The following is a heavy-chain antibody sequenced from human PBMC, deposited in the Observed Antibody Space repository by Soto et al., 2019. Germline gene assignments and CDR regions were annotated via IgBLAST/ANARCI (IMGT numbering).Heavy chain of an antibody. V-gene: IGHV3-23*01. CDR3: AKDPQCSGWCHNWFVP. J-gene: IGHJ5*02. D-gene: IGHD6-19*01. CDR1: GFTFSHYA. CDR2: LSASGDSS. Sequence: VQLLESGGGLVQPGGSLRPSCAASGFTFSHYAMSWVRQGPGKGLQWVSLLSASGDSSYYADSVMGRFTFSRDNSKRTLYLPMNSLRAEDTAIYYCAKDPQCSGWCHNWFVPWGQGTLVTVSS.